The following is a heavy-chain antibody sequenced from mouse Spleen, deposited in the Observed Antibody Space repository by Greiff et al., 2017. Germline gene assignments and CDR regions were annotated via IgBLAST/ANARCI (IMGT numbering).Heavy chain of an antibody. Sequence: QVQLKESGAELVRPGASVKLSCKASGYTFTDYYINWVKQRPGQGLEWIARIYPGSGNTYYNEKFKGKATLTAEKSSSTAYMQLSSLTSEDSAVYFCARRRLGIFDYWGQGTTLTVSS. CDR2: IYPGSGNT. CDR3: ARRRLGIFDY. V-gene: IGHV1-76*01. J-gene: IGHJ2*01. CDR1: GYTFTDYY. D-gene: IGHD2-12*01.